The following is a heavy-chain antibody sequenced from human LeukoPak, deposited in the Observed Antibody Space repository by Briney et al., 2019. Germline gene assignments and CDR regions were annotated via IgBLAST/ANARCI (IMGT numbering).Heavy chain of an antibody. V-gene: IGHV3-7*01. J-gene: IGHJ4*02. Sequence: GGSLRLSCAGSGFTFSSYWMSWVRQAPGKGLEWVANIKQDGSETYYVDSVKGRFTISRDNAKNSLYLQMNSLRAEDTAVYYCARDPCSGGSCFDYWGQGTLVTVSS. CDR3: ARDPCSGGSCFDY. D-gene: IGHD2-15*01. CDR1: GFTFSSYW. CDR2: IKQDGSET.